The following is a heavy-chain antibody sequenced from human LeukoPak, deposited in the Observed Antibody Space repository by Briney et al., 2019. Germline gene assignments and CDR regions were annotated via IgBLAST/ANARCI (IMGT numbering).Heavy chain of an antibody. Sequence: ASVKVSCKASGGTFSSYAISWVRQAPGQGLEWMGGIIPTFGTANYAQKFQGRVTITADNSTSTAYMELSSLRSEDTAVYYCAVDGRYYYDSDAYYNHDSWGQGTLVIVSS. CDR1: GGTFSSYA. V-gene: IGHV1-69*06. J-gene: IGHJ4*02. D-gene: IGHD3-22*01. CDR2: IIPTFGTA. CDR3: AVDGRYYYDSDAYYNHDS.